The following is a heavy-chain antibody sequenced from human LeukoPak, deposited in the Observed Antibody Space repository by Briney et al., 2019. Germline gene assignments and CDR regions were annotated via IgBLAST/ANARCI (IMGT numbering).Heavy chain of an antibody. J-gene: IGHJ4*02. CDR2: ISYDGSNK. Sequence: PGGSLRLSCAASGFTFSSYGMHWVRQAPGKGLEWVAVISYDGSNKYYADSVKGRFTISRDNSKNTLYLQMNSLRAEDTAVYYCAREATLLRKQWLAYWGQGSLVTVSS. D-gene: IGHD6-19*01. V-gene: IGHV3-30*03. CDR1: GFTFSSYG. CDR3: AREATLLRKQWLAY.